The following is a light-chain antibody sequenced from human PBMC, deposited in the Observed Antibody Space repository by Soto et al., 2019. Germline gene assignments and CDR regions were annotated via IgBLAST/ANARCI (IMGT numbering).Light chain of an antibody. Sequence: DILLTQSPATLSLSPRESPTLSCRASQSVSSYLAWYQQKPGQAPRLLIYDASSRATGIPDRFSGSGSGTDFTLTISSLEPEDFAVYYCQQRSNWPLLTFGGGTKVDIK. CDR2: DAS. V-gene: IGKV3-11*01. CDR1: QSVSSY. J-gene: IGKJ4*01. CDR3: QQRSNWPLLT.